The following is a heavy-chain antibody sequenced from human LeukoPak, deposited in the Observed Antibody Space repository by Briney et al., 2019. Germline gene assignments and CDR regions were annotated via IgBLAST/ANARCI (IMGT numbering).Heavy chain of an antibody. CDR2: MNPNSGNT. D-gene: IGHD3-10*01. CDR1: GYTFTSYD. J-gene: IGHJ4*02. Sequence: ASVKVSCKASGYTFTSYDINWVRQAAGQGLEWMGWMNPNSGNTGFVQKFQGRVIMTRNTSISTAYMELSSLRSEDTAVYYCARGPGSYLDYWGQGTLVTVSS. CDR3: ARGPGSYLDY. V-gene: IGHV1-8*01.